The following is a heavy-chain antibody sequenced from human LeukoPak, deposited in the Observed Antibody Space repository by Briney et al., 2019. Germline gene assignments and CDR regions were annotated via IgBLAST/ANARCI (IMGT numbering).Heavy chain of an antibody. CDR1: GGSFSGYY. V-gene: IGHV4-34*01. Sequence: SETLSLTCAVYGGSFSGYYWSWIRQPPGKGLEWIGEINHSGGTNYNPSLKSRVTISVDTSKNQFSLKLSSVTAADTAVYYCARRYCSGGSCYYFDYWGQGTLVTVSS. CDR3: ARRYCSGGSCYYFDY. D-gene: IGHD2-15*01. J-gene: IGHJ4*02. CDR2: INHSGGT.